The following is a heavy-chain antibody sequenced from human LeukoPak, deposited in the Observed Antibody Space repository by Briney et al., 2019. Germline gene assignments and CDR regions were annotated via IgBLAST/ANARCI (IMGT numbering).Heavy chain of an antibody. Sequence: GGSLRLSCAASGFNFGSDAMSWVRQAPGKGLEWVSAISGSGGSTYYADSVKGRFTISKDNSKNTLYMRMGSLRAEDTAVYYYAKRRYDSSGHFDSWGQGTLVTVSS. CDR1: GFNFGSDA. D-gene: IGHD3-22*01. J-gene: IGHJ4*02. V-gene: IGHV3-23*01. CDR3: AKRRYDSSGHFDS. CDR2: ISGSGGST.